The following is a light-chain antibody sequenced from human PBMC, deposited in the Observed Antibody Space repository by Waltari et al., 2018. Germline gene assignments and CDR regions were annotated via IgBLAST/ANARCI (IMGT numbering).Light chain of an antibody. CDR2: AAS. CDR3: QQSFNVPYT. Sequence: DIQMTQSPSSLSASVGDRVTITCRASRRVSTKLNWYQQKPGKGPRLLIHAASSLQGGVPPRFSGSGSGTDFTLTISSLQPEDFATYSCQQSFNVPYTFGQGTKLEL. CDR1: RRVSTK. V-gene: IGKV1-39*01. J-gene: IGKJ2*01.